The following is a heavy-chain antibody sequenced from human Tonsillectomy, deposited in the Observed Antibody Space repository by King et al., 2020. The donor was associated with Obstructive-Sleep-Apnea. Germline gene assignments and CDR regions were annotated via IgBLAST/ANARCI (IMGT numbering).Heavy chain of an antibody. V-gene: IGHV4-31*03. CDR3: ARGWVELGFDI. J-gene: IGHJ3*02. D-gene: IGHD3-16*01. CDR2: IYYSGSA. CDR1: GGSISRGAYY. Sequence: QLQESGPGLVQPSQTLSLTCTVSGGSISRGAYYWGWIRQHPGKGLECIGYIYYSGSAYYNPPLKSRFTISVDTSENQFSLKLSSVTAADTAVYYCARGWVELGFDIWGQGTMVTVSS.